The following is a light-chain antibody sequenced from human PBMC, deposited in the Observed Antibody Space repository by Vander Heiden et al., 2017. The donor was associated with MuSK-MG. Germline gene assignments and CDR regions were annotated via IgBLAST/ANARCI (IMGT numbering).Light chain of an antibody. V-gene: IGKV1-8*01. CDR2: AAS. J-gene: IGKJ3*01. CDR1: QGISSY. CDR3: QQEDSSPIT. Sequence: AIRMTQSPSSFSASTGDRVTITCRASQGISSYLAWYQQKPGKAPKLLIYAASTLQSGVPSRFSGSGSGTDFTLTISCLQSEDFATYYCQQEDSSPITFGHGTKVDIK.